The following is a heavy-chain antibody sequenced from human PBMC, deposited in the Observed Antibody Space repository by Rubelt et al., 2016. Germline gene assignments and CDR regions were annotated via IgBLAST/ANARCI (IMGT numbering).Heavy chain of an antibody. D-gene: IGHD1-14*01. V-gene: IGHV7-4-1*02. Sequence: QVQLVQSGAAVKKPGSSVRVSCKASGGSFNSEAISWVRQAPGQGLEWMGWINTNTAKPAYAQGFTGRFVFYLDTSVSTAYLQISSLRPEDTAVYYCARGGVLGIFWGQGTLVTVSS. CDR1: GGSFNSEA. J-gene: IGHJ4*02. CDR3: ARGGVLGIF. CDR2: INTNTAKP.